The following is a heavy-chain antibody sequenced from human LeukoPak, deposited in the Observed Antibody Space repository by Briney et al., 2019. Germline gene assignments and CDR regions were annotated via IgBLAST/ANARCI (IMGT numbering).Heavy chain of an antibody. CDR1: AFTFSSYT. V-gene: IGHV3-21*01. CDR3: ARDAEQYHSSGYYLGALDI. Sequence: PGGSLRLSCAASAFTFSSYTMNWVRQAPGKGLEWVSSISSSSSYIYYADSVKGRFTISRDNAKNSLYLQMNSLRAEDTAVYYCARDAEQYHSSGYYLGALDIWGQGTVVTVSS. D-gene: IGHD3-22*01. CDR2: ISSSSSYI. J-gene: IGHJ3*02.